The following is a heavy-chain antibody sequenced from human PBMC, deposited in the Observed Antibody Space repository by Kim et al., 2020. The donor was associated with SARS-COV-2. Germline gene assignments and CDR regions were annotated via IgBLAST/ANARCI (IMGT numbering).Heavy chain of an antibody. V-gene: IGHV4-59*01. J-gene: IGHJ6*02. CDR3: ARVRYSSSSGGMDV. D-gene: IGHD6-13*01. Sequence: SPSLKSRVTISADTSKNQFSLKLSSVTAADTAVYYCARVRYSSSSGGMDVWGQGTTVTVSS.